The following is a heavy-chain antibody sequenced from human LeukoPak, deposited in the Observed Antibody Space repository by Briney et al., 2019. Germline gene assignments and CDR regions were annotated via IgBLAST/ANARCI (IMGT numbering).Heavy chain of an antibody. J-gene: IGHJ4*02. CDR1: GFTFSSHA. V-gene: IGHV3-23*01. CDR2: IGDDVVST. D-gene: IGHD3-9*01. Sequence: GGSLRLSCAASGFTFSSHAMSWVRQAPGKGLEWVSAIGDDVVSTYYAESVKGRFTISRDNSKSTLYLQMNSLRAEDTATYYCARDSPLLTVWGQGTLVTVPS. CDR3: ARDSPLLTV.